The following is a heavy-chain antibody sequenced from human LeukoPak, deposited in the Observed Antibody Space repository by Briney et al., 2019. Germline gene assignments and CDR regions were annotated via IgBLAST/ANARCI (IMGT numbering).Heavy chain of an antibody. D-gene: IGHD2-15*01. CDR3: ASRYCSGSTCYQGEY. CDR1: GGSISGYY. CDR2: IYYTGIT. V-gene: IGHV4-59*01. J-gene: IGHJ4*02. Sequence: PPETLSLTCTVSGGSISGYYWSWSRQPPGKGLEWIGYIYYTGITNYSPSLKSRVTISVDTSKNQFSLKLSSVTAADTAVYYCASRYCSGSTCYQGEYGGQGTLVTVSS.